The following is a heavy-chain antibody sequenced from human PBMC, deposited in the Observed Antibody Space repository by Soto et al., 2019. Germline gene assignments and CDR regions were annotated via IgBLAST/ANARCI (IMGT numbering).Heavy chain of an antibody. CDR3: ARQPSSPNDAFDI. Sequence: ASVKVSCKASGGTFSSYTISWVRQAPGQGLEWMGRIIPILGIANYAQKLKGRVTITADKSTSTAYIEQSSLRSEDTAVYYCARQPSSPNDAFDIWGQGTMVTVSS. CDR2: IIPILGIA. D-gene: IGHD6-13*01. CDR1: GGTFSSYT. J-gene: IGHJ3*02. V-gene: IGHV1-69*02.